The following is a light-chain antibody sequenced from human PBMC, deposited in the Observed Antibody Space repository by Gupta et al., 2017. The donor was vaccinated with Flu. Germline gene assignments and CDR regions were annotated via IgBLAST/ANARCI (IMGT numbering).Light chain of an antibody. J-gene: IGKJ2*01. CDR1: QSIVNW. V-gene: IGKV1-5*03. Sequence: DIQMTQSPSTLSASVGDRITITCRASQSIVNWLAWYQQKPGNAPKLLIYKASSLQSGVPSRFSGSGSGTEFTLTISSLQPEDFATYYCQQYNSYSTFGQGTKLEIK. CDR3: QQYNSYST. CDR2: KAS.